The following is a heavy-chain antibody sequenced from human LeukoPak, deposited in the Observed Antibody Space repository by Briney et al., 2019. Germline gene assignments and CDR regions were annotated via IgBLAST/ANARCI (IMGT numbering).Heavy chain of an antibody. CDR2: IIPIFGTA. CDR1: GGTFSSYA. J-gene: IGHJ3*02. D-gene: IGHD1-26*01. V-gene: IGHV1-69*13. CDR3: ARDGLVGADDAFDI. Sequence: ASVKVPCKASGGTFSSYAISWVRQAPGQGLEWMGGIIPIFGTANYAQKFQGRVTITADESTSTAYMELSSLRSEDTAVYYCARDGLVGADDAFDIWGQGTMVTVSS.